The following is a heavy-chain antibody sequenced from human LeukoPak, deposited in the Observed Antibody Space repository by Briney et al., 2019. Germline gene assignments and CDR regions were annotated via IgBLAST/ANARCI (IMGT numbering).Heavy chain of an antibody. J-gene: IGHJ4*03. Sequence: GGSLRVSCAASGFTFSRSAMSWVRQAPGKGLEWVSAISGSGGSTYYADSVKGRFTISRDNSKNTLYLQMNSLRAEDTAVYFCAKDRLLDSSRYFANRGHGTLVTVSS. CDR1: GFTFSRSA. D-gene: IGHD3-22*01. CDR3: AKDRLLDSSRYFAN. CDR2: ISGSGGST. V-gene: IGHV3-23*01.